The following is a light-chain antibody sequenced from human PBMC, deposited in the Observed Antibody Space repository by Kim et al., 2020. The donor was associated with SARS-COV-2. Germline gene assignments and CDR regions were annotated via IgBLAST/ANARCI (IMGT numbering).Light chain of an antibody. Sequence: SYELTQPPSVSVSPGQTARITCSGDRFGDKYVCWYQLKPGQSPVLVIYQDGKRPSGIPERFSGSNSGITATLTIRETKAVDEADYYCQTWDSSTVVFGGGTQLTVL. CDR3: QTWDSSTVV. J-gene: IGLJ2*01. V-gene: IGLV3-1*01. CDR2: QDG. CDR1: RFGDKY.